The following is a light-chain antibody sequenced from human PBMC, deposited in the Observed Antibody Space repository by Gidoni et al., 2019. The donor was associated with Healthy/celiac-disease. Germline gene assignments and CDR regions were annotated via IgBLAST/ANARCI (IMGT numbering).Light chain of an antibody. CDR1: QSVSSSY. CDR2: GAS. CDR3: QQYGSSPTWT. J-gene: IGKJ1*01. Sequence: EIVLTQSPATLSLSPGERATLSCRASQSVSSSYLAWYQQKPGQAPRLLIYGASSRATGIPDRCSGSGSGTDVTLTISRLEPEDFAVYYCQQYGSSPTWTFGQGTKVEIK. V-gene: IGKV3-20*01.